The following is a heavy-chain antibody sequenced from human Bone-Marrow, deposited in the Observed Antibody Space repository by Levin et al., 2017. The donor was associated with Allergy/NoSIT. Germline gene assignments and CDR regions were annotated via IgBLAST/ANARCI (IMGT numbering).Heavy chain of an antibody. V-gene: IGHV4-59*11. J-gene: IGHJ6*02. CDR3: ARAISAPALYGMDV. Sequence: SETLSLTCTVSGDSLTGRYWNWIRQPPGKTLEWIGSIYYRGDANYNPSLKSRVTISVDTSKNQISLTMASMIAADTAVYYCARAISAPALYGMDVWGQGTTVSVSS. CDR2: IYYRGDA. D-gene: IGHD5-24*01. CDR1: GDSLTGRY.